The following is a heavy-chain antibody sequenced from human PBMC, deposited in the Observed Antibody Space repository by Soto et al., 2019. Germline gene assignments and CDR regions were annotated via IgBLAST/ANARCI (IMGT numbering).Heavy chain of an antibody. CDR1: GFTFSSYG. Sequence: GESLKISCAASGFTFSSYGMHWVRQAPGKGLEWVAVIWYDGSNKYYADSVKGRFTISRDNSKNTLYLQMNSLRAEDTAVYYCARETTVTTDTYYYYGMDVWGQGTTVTVSS. V-gene: IGHV3-33*01. CDR2: IWYDGSNK. D-gene: IGHD4-17*01. J-gene: IGHJ6*02. CDR3: ARETTVTTDTYYYYGMDV.